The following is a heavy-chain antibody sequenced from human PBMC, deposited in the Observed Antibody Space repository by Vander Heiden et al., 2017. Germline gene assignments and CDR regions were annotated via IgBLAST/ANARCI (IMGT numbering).Heavy chain of an antibody. Sequence: FDDYAMHWVRQAPGKGLEWVSGISWNSGSIGYADSVKGRFTISRDNAKNSLYLQMNSLRAEDTALYYCAKGASSSSGFDPWGQGTLVTLSS. CDR3: AKGASSSSGFDP. CDR1: FDDYA. V-gene: IGHV3-9*01. D-gene: IGHD6-6*01. CDR2: ISWNSGSI. J-gene: IGHJ5*02.